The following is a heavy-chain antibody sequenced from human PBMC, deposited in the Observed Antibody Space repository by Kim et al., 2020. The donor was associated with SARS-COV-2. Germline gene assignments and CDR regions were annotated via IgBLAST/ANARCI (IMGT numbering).Heavy chain of an antibody. CDR1: GFTFRSYA. V-gene: IGHV3-23*01. CDR3: AKHVMVGNFDF. CDR2: VGTGGDT. D-gene: IGHD3-10*01. J-gene: IGHJ4*02. Sequence: GGSLRLSCAASGFTFRSYAMSWVRQAPGKGLEWVSSVGTGGDTYYADSVKGRFTISRDNSENTLYMQIDSLRAEDTAVYYCAKHVMVGNFDFWGQGTLVTVSS.